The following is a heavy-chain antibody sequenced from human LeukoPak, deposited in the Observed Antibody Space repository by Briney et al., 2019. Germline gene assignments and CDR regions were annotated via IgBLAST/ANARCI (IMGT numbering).Heavy chain of an antibody. Sequence: GGSLRLSCAVSGFTFSSYWMGWVRQAPGKGLAWVANINQDESSKYYEDSVKGRFTICRDNAKNSLYLQMNSLRAEDTAVYYCAELGITMIGGAWGKGTTVTISS. CDR3: AELGITMIGGA. CDR1: GFTFSSYW. D-gene: IGHD3-10*02. V-gene: IGHV3-7*01. CDR2: INQDESSK. J-gene: IGHJ6*04.